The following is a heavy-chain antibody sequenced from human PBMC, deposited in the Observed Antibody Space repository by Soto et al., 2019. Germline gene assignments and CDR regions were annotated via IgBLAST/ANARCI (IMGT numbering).Heavy chain of an antibody. Sequence: SETLSLTCAVYGGSFSGYYWSWIRQPPGKGLEWIGEINHSGSTNYNPSLKSRVTISVGXXXXXFXLXLXXXTAAXTAVYYCARVVLATIDYFDYWGQGTLVTVSS. D-gene: IGHD5-12*01. V-gene: IGHV4-34*01. CDR3: ARVVLATIDYFDY. CDR2: INHSGST. CDR1: GGSFSGYY. J-gene: IGHJ4*02.